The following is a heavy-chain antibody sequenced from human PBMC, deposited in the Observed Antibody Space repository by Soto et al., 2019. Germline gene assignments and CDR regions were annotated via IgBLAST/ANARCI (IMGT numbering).Heavy chain of an antibody. Sequence: SGPTLVNPTQTLTLTCSFSGFSLSTSGVSVGWVRQPPGRALEWLALIYWDDDKRYRPSLKSRLTITKDTSKNQVVLTMTNMDPVDTATYYCAHLSYCDGDCLVYFDFWGQGTLVTVSS. CDR2: IYWDDDK. V-gene: IGHV2-5*02. CDR3: AHLSYCDGDCLVYFDF. J-gene: IGHJ4*02. CDR1: GFSLSTSGVS. D-gene: IGHD2-21*02.